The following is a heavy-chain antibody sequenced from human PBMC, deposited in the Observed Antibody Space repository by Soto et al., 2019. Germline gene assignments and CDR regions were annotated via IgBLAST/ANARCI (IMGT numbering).Heavy chain of an antibody. J-gene: IGHJ4*02. CDR3: ARAVTQYFHS. D-gene: IGHD4-17*01. CDR1: GDSITSGGYY. V-gene: IGHV4-31*03. CDR2: IYHSGSS. Sequence: QVQLQESGPGLVKPSQTLSLTCIVSGDSITSGGYYWSWIRQLPGKGLEWIGNIYHSGSSYYNPSLKSRPSISLDTSKNRFSLTLTSVTAADTAVYYCARAVTQYFHSWGQGTLVTVSS.